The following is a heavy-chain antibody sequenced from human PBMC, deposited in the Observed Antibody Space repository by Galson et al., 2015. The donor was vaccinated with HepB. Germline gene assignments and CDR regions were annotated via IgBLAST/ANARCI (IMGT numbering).Heavy chain of an antibody. J-gene: IGHJ4*03. CDR1: GVTVSNNY. Sequence: SLRLSCAASGVTVSNNYMSWVRQAPGMGLEWVSVIYSDGSIYYIASVKGRFTISSDNSKNTPYLQVNSLRAEDTAVYYCASGRGFWSGYSQDYWGQGTTVTVSS. CDR2: IYSDGSI. D-gene: IGHD3-3*01. V-gene: IGHV3-66*02. CDR3: ASGRGFWSGYSQDY.